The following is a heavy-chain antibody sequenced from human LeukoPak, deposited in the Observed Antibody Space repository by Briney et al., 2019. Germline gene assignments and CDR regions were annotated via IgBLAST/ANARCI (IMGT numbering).Heavy chain of an antibody. D-gene: IGHD3-22*01. J-gene: IGHJ6*03. CDR1: GGSISGGSYY. Sequence: PSETLSLTCIVSGGSISGGSYYWSRIRQPAGKGLEWIGRIYNSGSTNYNSSLKSRVTRSVDRSKNQLCLTLTSVTAEDTDVYYCAKNAKYYDSSGYYLRYYYMDVWGKGTTVTISS. V-gene: IGHV4-61*02. CDR2: IYNSGST. CDR3: AKNAKYYDSSGYYLRYYYMDV.